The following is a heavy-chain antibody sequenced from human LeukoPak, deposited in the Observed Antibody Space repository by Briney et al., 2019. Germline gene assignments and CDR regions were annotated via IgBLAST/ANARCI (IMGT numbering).Heavy chain of an antibody. CDR2: IYYSGST. J-gene: IGHJ4*02. D-gene: IGHD2-2*02. V-gene: IGHV4-59*01. Sequence: SETLSLTCTVSGGSISSYYWSWIRQPPGKGLEWIGYIYYSGSTNYNPSLKSRVTISVDTSKNQFSLKLSSVTAADTAVYYCARNYGYCSSTSCYTLIDYWGQGTLVTFSS. CDR1: GGSISSYY. CDR3: ARNYGYCSSTSCYTLIDY.